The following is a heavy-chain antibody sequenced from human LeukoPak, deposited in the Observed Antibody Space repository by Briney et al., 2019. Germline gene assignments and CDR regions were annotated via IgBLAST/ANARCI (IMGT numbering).Heavy chain of an antibody. V-gene: IGHV4-39*01. CDR1: GGSISSSTYY. D-gene: IGHD2-15*01. CDR3: ARSRLRGYFTYNWFDP. CDR2: IYNSGST. Sequence: SETLSLTCSVSGGSISSSTYYWGWIRQPPGKGLEWIGNIYNSGSTYYNPSLKSRVTISVDTSKNQFSLQLNSVTPEDTAVYYCARSRLRGYFTYNWFDPWGQGTLVTVSS. J-gene: IGHJ5*02.